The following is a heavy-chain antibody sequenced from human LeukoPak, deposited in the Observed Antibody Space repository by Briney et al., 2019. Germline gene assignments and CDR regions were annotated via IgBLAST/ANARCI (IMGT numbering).Heavy chain of an antibody. V-gene: IGHV3-21*06. CDR1: GFSFA. J-gene: IGHJ4*02. CDR3: ARHTLWRFDY. D-gene: IGHD1-1*01. CDR2: ITGGHYAT. Sequence: GGSLRLSCAASGFSFAMTWVRQAPGKGLEWVSSITGGHYATYDTDSVKGRFTISRDNAKNLVYLQINSLRAEDTAVYFCARHTLWRFDYWGQGALVTVSS.